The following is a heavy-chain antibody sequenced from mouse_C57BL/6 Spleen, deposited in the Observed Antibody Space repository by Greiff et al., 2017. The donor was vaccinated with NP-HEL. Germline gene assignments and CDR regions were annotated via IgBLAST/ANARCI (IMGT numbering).Heavy chain of an antibody. Sequence: EVQLQQSGPELVKPGASVKISCKASGYTFTDYYMNWVKQSHGKSLEWIGDINPNNGGTSYNQKFKGKATLTVDKSSSTAYMELRSLTSEDSAVYYCARHYYGSSYSFAYWGQGTLVTVSA. V-gene: IGHV1-26*01. CDR1: GYTFTDYY. J-gene: IGHJ3*01. D-gene: IGHD1-1*01. CDR3: ARHYYGSSYSFAY. CDR2: INPNNGGT.